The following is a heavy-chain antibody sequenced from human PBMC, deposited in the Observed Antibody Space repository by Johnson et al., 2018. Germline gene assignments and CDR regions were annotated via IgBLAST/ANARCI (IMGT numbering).Heavy chain of an antibody. J-gene: IGHJ1*01. Sequence: QERLQQWGAGLLKPTETLALTCAVYGGSFSGYYWSWIRQPPGKGLDWMGEINHSGSTNYNPSLKSRVTISVDTSKNQFSLKLSSVTAAETAVYYCARVGGYCTNGVCYHPKKAEYFQHWGQGTLVTVSS. V-gene: IGHV4-34*01. CDR1: GGSFSGYY. D-gene: IGHD2-8*01. CDR3: ARVGGYCTNGVCYHPKKAEYFQH. CDR2: INHSGST.